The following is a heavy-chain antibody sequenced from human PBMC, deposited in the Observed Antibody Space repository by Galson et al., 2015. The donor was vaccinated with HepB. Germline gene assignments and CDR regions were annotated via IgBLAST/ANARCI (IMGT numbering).Heavy chain of an antibody. CDR1: GFTFSSYW. J-gene: IGHJ4*02. V-gene: IGHV3-7*01. Sequence: SLRLSCAASGFTFSSYWMSWVRQAPGKGLEWVANIKQDGSEKYYVDSVKGRFTISRDNAKNSLYLQMNSLRAEDTAVYYCARVKQGVIIGVLEYWGQGTLVTVSS. CDR2: IKQDGSEK. CDR3: ARVKQGVIIGVLEY. D-gene: IGHD3-10*01.